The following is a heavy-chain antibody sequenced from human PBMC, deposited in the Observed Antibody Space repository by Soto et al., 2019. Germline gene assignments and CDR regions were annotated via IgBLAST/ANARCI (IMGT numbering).Heavy chain of an antibody. CDR1: GYSFTIYW. V-gene: IGHV5-51*01. Sequence: GESLKISCKGSGYSFTIYWIGWVRQMPGKGLEWMGIIYPGDSDTRYSPSFQGQVTISADKSISTAYLQWSSLKASDTAMYYCARGLYGGNSGGAFDIWGQGTMVTVSS. D-gene: IGHD4-17*01. CDR3: ARGLYGGNSGGAFDI. J-gene: IGHJ3*02. CDR2: IYPGDSDT.